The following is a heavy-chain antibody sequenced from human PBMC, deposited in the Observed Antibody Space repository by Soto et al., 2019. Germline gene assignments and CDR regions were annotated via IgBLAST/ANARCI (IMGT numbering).Heavy chain of an antibody. CDR2: IYYRGST. V-gene: IGHV4-59*01. CDR3: ARGGYNCNDVTDY. CDR1: GGSISNYY. J-gene: IGHJ4*02. Sequence: QVQLQESGPGLVKPSETLSLTCIVSGGSISNYYWSWIRQPPGKGLEWIGYIYYRGSTTYNPSLKSRGTISVDTSKNHFSLKLSSVTAADTAVYYCARGGYNCNDVTDYWGQGTLVTVSS. D-gene: IGHD1-20*01.